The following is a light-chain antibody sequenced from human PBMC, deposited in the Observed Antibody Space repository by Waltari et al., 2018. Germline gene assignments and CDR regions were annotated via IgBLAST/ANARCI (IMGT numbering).Light chain of an antibody. J-gene: IGLJ2*01. Sequence: QSALTQPPSASGSPGQSVTISCTGTSSDVGNYEYVSWYQQHPGKAPRLMISEVTKRPSGVPDRFSGSKSGNAASLTVSGLQAEDEADYYCSSYTGRNNNLLFGGGTKLTVL. V-gene: IGLV2-8*01. CDR3: SSYTGRNNNLL. CDR2: EVT. CDR1: SSDVGNYEY.